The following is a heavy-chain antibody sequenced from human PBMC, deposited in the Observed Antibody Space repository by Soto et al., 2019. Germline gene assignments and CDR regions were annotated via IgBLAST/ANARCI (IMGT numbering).Heavy chain of an antibody. D-gene: IGHD3-22*01. CDR3: ARERDSFDY. CDR1: GFTFTLHY. J-gene: IGHJ4*02. CDR2: VNAGDGSA. V-gene: IGHV1-46*01. Sequence: QVQLVQSGAEVTEPGASVKVSCKTFGFTFTLHYIHWVRQAPGQGLEWMGMVNAGDGSATYAREFRDKVSMTWDTSTSTVHLDLNSLKSEDTAMYYCARERDSFDYWGQGTLVAVSP.